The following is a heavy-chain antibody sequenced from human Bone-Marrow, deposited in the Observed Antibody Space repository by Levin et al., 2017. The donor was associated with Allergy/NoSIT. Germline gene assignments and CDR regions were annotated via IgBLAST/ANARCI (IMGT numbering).Heavy chain of an antibody. CDR3: ARLSAGISAYYYGSGSFGFDY. J-gene: IGHJ4*02. CDR1: GYTFTNYD. Sequence: ASVKVSCKASGYTFTNYDINWVRQATGQGLEWMGWMNPNSGNTGYAQKFQGRVTMTRNSSIGTAYMELSSLRSEDTAVYFCARLSAGISAYYYGSGSFGFDYWGQGSLVTVSS. CDR2: MNPNSGNT. V-gene: IGHV1-8*01. D-gene: IGHD3-10*01.